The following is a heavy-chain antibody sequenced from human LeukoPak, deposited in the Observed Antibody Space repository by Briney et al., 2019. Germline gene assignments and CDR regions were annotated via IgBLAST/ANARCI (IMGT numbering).Heavy chain of an antibody. CDR1: GGSISSSSYY. V-gene: IGHV4-39*01. Sequence: SETLSLTCTVSGGSISSSSYYWGWIRQPPGKGLEWFGSIYYSGSTYYNPSLKSRVTISVDTSKNQFSLKLSSVTAADTAVYYCARRYSSSWYVWFDPWGQGTLVTVSS. CDR2: IYYSGST. D-gene: IGHD6-13*01. CDR3: ARRYSSSWYVWFDP. J-gene: IGHJ5*02.